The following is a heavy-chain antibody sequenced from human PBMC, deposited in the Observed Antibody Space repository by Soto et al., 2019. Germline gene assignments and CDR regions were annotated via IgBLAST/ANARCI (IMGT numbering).Heavy chain of an antibody. D-gene: IGHD1-1*01. Sequence: QVQLVQSGAEVKKPGASVKVSCKASGYTFTSYGISWVRRAPGQGLEWMGWISAYNGNTNYAQKLQGRVTMTTDTSTSTAYMELRSLRSDDTAVYYCARLSPGNWNYDYYYGMDVWGQGTTVTVSS. CDR1: GYTFTSYG. CDR2: ISAYNGNT. V-gene: IGHV1-18*01. CDR3: ARLSPGNWNYDYYYGMDV. J-gene: IGHJ6*02.